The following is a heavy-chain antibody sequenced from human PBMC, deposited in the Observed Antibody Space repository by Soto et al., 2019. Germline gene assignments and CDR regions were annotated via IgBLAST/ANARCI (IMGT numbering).Heavy chain of an antibody. CDR3: AKDRGRYCTNGVCYTGFDY. D-gene: IGHD2-8*01. CDR1: GFTFSSYA. Sequence: PGGSLRLSCAASGFTFSSYAMSWVRQAPGKGLEWVSAISGSGGSTYYADSVKGRFTISRDNSKNTLYLQMNSLRAEDTAVYYCAKDRGRYCTNGVCYTGFDYWGQGTLVTVSS. CDR2: ISGSGGST. J-gene: IGHJ4*02. V-gene: IGHV3-23*01.